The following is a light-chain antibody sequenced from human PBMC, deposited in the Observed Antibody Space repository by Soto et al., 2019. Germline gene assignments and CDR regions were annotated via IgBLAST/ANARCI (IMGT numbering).Light chain of an antibody. V-gene: IGKV2-28*01. CDR1: GDLQRSHGYSY. J-gene: IGKJ2*01. CDR2: LGS. Sequence: DIVMTQSPLSLPVIPGEPASISCRSSGDLQRSHGYSYLDWYLQKPGQSPQLLIYLGSNRASGVPDRFRGSGSGTDFTLKISRVEAEDVGVYYCKQVLQTPFTFGQGTRLEIK. CDR3: KQVLQTPFT.